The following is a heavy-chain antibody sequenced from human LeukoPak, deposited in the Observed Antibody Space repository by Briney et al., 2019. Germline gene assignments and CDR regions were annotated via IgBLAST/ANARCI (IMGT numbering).Heavy chain of an antibody. Sequence: ASVKVSCKASGYTFTSYAMHWVRQAPGQRLEWMGWINAGNGNTKYSQKFQGRVTITRDTSASTAYMELSSLRSEDTAVYYCARGEWVLRFLEWLSPIDYWGQGTLVTVSS. D-gene: IGHD3-3*01. CDR1: GYTFTSYA. CDR2: INAGNGNT. V-gene: IGHV1-3*01. CDR3: ARGEWVLRFLEWLSPIDY. J-gene: IGHJ4*02.